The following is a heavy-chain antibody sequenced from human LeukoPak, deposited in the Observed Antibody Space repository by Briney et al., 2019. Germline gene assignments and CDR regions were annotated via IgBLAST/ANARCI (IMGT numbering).Heavy chain of an antibody. Sequence: ASVKVSCKASGYTFTDYYMHWVRQAPGQGLEWMGWINPNSGGTNFAQKFQGRVAMTRDTPISTAYLELGSLRSDDTAVYFCARGQIRGVIILSKINWFDPWGQGTLVTVSS. D-gene: IGHD3-10*01. CDR1: GYTFTDYY. V-gene: IGHV1-2*02. CDR3: ARGQIRGVIILSKINWFDP. CDR2: INPNSGGT. J-gene: IGHJ5*02.